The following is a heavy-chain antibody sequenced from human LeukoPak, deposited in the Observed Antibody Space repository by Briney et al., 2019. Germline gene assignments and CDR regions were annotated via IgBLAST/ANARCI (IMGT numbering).Heavy chain of an antibody. J-gene: IGHJ4*02. CDR3: AREGPMLRGVIGGKIDY. D-gene: IGHD3-10*01. CDR1: GFTFSSYG. V-gene: IGHV3-21*05. Sequence: PGGSLRLSCAASGFTFSSYGMSWVRQAPGKGLEWVSYISRSGSFISYTDSVKGRFTISRDNAKNSLYLQMNSLRADDTAVYYCAREGPMLRGVIGGKIDYWGQGTVVTVSS. CDR2: ISRSGSFI.